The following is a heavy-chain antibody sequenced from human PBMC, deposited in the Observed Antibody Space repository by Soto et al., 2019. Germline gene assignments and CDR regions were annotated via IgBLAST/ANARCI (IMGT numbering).Heavy chain of an antibody. CDR1: GGSSVGGGYY. J-gene: IGHJ6*02. V-gene: IGHV4-31*02. CDR2: IYYSGST. CDR3: ARSGSGTAMVTLYYYYYYGMDV. Sequence: TMCLPWTVSGGSSVGGGYYWSWIRQHPGKGLEGIGYIYYSGSTYYNPSLKSRVTISVDTSKNQFSLKLSSVTAADTAVYYCARSGSGTAMVTLYYYYYYGMDVWGQGTTVTVSS. D-gene: IGHD5-18*01.